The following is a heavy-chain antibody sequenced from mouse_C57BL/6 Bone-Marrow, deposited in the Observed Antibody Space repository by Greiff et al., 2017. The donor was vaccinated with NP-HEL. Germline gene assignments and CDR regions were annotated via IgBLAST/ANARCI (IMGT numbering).Heavy chain of an antibody. CDR1: GYAFSGSW. Sequence: QVQLQQSGPELVKPGASVKISYKASGYAFSGSWMNWVKQRPGKGLEWIGRIYPGDGDTNYNGKFKGKATLTADKSSSTAYMQLSSLTSEDSAVYFCAIIYYDAMDYWGQGTSVTVSS. V-gene: IGHV1-82*01. CDR3: AIIYYDAMDY. CDR2: IYPGDGDT. D-gene: IGHD2-1*01. J-gene: IGHJ4*01.